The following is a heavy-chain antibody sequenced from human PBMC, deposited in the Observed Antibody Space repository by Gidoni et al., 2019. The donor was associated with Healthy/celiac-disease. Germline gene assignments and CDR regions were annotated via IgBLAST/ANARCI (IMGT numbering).Heavy chain of an antibody. D-gene: IGHD3-22*01. Sequence: EVQLLESGGGLVQPGGSLRLSCAASGFTFSSYAMSWVRQAPGKGLEWVSAISGSGGSTYYADSVKGRFTISRDNFKNTLYLQMNSLRAEDTAVYYCAKDGYDYDSSGYSPLDYWGQGTLVTVSS. J-gene: IGHJ4*02. CDR1: GFTFSSYA. CDR3: AKDGYDYDSSGYSPLDY. CDR2: ISGSGGST. V-gene: IGHV3-23*01.